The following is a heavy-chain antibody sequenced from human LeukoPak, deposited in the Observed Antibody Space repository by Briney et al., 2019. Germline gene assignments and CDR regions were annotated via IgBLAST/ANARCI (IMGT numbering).Heavy chain of an antibody. D-gene: IGHD4/OR15-4a*01. V-gene: IGHV3-23*01. CDR1: GFTFSSYA. CDR2: ISGSGGST. Sequence: GESLRLSCAASGFTFSSYAMSWVRQAPGKGLEWVSAISGSGGSTYYADSVKGRFTISRDNSKNTLYLQMNSLRAEDTAVYYCARRAGAYSHPYDYWGQGTLVTVSS. CDR3: ARRAGAYSHPYDY. J-gene: IGHJ4*02.